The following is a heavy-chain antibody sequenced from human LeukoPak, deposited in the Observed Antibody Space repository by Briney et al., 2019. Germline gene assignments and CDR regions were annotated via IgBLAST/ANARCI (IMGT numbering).Heavy chain of an antibody. Sequence: PSETLSLTCSVSGGSITNYYWNWMRQPPGKGLEWIGYISHIGSTKYNPYLKSRLTISVDRSKNQFYLKLTSVTAADTAIYYCARGRMSANAFDMWGQGTVVTVSS. CDR3: ARGRMSANAFDM. J-gene: IGHJ3*02. V-gene: IGHV4-59*01. CDR1: GGSITNYY. CDR2: ISHIGST.